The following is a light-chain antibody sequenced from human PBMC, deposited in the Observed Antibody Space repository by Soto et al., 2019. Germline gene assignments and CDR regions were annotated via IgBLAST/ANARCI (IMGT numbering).Light chain of an antibody. CDR2: AAS. J-gene: IGKJ1*01. CDR1: QRISSF. V-gene: IGKV1-39*01. CDR3: QQSYSTPRT. Sequence: DIQMTQSPSSLSASVGDRVAITCRASQRISSFLNWYQQKPGKAPKLLIYAASTLQSGVPSRFSGSGSGTAFTLTISSLQPEDFATYHCQQSYSTPRTFGQGTKVDIK.